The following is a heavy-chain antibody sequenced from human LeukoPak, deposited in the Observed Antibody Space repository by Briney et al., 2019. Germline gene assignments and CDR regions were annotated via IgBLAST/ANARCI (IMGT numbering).Heavy chain of an antibody. Sequence: SETLSLTCAVYGGSFSGYYWSWIRQPPGKGLEWIGEINHSGSTNYNPSLKSRVTISVDTSKNQFSLKLSSVTAADTAVYYCAARVVAATAPGDYWGQGTLVTVPS. CDR2: INHSGST. J-gene: IGHJ4*02. CDR1: GGSFSGYY. V-gene: IGHV4-34*01. CDR3: AARVVAATAPGDY. D-gene: IGHD2-15*01.